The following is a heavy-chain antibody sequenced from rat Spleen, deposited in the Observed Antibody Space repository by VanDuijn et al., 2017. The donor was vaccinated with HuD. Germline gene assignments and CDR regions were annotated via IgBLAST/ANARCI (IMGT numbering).Heavy chain of an antibody. CDR1: GHYITSNY. CDR3: ARHTRVWWFAY. V-gene: IGHV3-1*01. CDR2: IGYSGST. D-gene: IGHD1-11*01. Sequence: EVQLQESGPGLVKPSQSLSLTCSVTGHYITSNYWGWIRKFPENKMEWMGYIGYSGSTGYNPSLKTRISITRTTSKNQFFLQLNSVTTEDTATYYCARHTRVWWFAYWGQGTLVTVSS. J-gene: IGHJ3*01.